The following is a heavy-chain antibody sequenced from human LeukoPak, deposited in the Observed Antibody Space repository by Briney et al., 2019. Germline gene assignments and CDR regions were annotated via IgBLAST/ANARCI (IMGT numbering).Heavy chain of an antibody. V-gene: IGHV3-43*02. J-gene: IGHJ4*02. CDR2: ISGDGGST. Sequence: QPGGSLRLSCAASGFTFDDYAMHWVRQAPGKGLEWLSLISGDGGSTYYADSVKGRFTISRDNSKKSLYLQMNSLRIEDTALYYCAKDHPEDYWGQGTLVTVSS. CDR1: GFTFDDYA. CDR3: AKDHPEDY.